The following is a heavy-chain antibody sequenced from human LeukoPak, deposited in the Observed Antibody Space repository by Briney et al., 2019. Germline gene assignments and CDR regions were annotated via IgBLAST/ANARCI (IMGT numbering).Heavy chain of an antibody. CDR3: ARDYCSSTSCLFDY. CDR1: GYTFTSYA. Sequence: ASVMVSCKASGYTFTSYAMHWVRQAPGQGLEWMGWINAGNGNTKYSQKFQGRVTITRDTSASTAYMELSRLRSDDTAVYYCARDYCSSTSCLFDYWGQGALVTVSS. J-gene: IGHJ4*02. D-gene: IGHD2-2*01. CDR2: INAGNGNT. V-gene: IGHV1-3*01.